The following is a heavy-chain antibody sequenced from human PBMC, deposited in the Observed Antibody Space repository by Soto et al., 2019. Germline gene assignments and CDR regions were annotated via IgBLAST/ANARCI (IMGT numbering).Heavy chain of an antibody. V-gene: IGHV1-8*01. Sequence: QVQLVQSGAEVREPGASLKVSCKASGYSFTSLDINWVRQTTGQGLEWMGWMQPSSGRTGYAQKFQGRVTMTRDTSISTAYMELSSLTSYDTSCDYCARGVTAGVDYWGQGTLVTVSS. J-gene: IGHJ4*02. CDR1: GYSFTSLD. D-gene: IGHD1-26*01. CDR2: MQPSSGRT. CDR3: ARGVTAGVDY.